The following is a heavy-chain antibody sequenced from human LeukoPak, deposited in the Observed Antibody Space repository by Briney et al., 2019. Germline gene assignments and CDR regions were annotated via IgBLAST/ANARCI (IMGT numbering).Heavy chain of an antibody. V-gene: IGHV3-23*01. J-gene: IGHJ4*02. CDR3: AKMEDPLSPAAILFGFDY. D-gene: IGHD2-2*02. Sequence: GGSLRLSCAASGFTFSSYGMHWVRQAPGKGLEWVSAISGSGGSTYYADSVKGRFTISRDNSKNTLYLQMNSLRAEDTAVYYCAKMEDPLSPAAILFGFDYWGQGTLVTVSS. CDR2: ISGSGGST. CDR1: GFTFSSYG.